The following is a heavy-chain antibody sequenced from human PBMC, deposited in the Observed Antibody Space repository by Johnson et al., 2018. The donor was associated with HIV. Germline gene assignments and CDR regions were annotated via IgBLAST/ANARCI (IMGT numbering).Heavy chain of an antibody. CDR3: AGLRAARPRSFDI. CDR2: IYSGGST. D-gene: IGHD6-6*01. CDR1: GFTVSSNY. V-gene: IGHV3-66*01. J-gene: IGHJ3*02. Sequence: VQLVESGGRVVQPGGSLRLSCAASGFTVSSNYMSWVRQAPGKGLEWVSDIYSGGSTYYADSVKGRFTISRDNSKNTLYLQMNSLRAEDTAVYYCAGLRAARPRSFDIWGQGTMVTVSS.